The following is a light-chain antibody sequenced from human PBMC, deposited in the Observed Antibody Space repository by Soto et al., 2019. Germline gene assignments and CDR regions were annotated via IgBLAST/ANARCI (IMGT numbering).Light chain of an antibody. V-gene: IGLV2-14*01. Sequence: QSALTQPASVSGSPGQSITISCTGTSSDVGGYNYVSWYQQHPGKAPKLMIYDVSNRPSGVSNRFSGSKSGNTASLTISGLQAEDEADYYCSAYTSRSPLHVFGTGTKLTVL. J-gene: IGLJ1*01. CDR3: SAYTSRSPLHV. CDR1: SSDVGGYNY. CDR2: DVS.